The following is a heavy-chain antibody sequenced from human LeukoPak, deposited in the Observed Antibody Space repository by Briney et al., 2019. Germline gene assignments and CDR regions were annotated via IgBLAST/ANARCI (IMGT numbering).Heavy chain of an antibody. D-gene: IGHD6-19*01. V-gene: IGHV1-18*01. Sequence: ASVKVSCKASGYTFTSYGISWVRQAPGQGLEWMGWISAYNGDTNYAQKLQGRVTMTTDTSTSTAYMELRSLRSDDTAVYYCARVIAVAGTSRWFDPWGQGTLVTVSS. CDR3: ARVIAVAGTSRWFDP. CDR2: ISAYNGDT. CDR1: GYTFTSYG. J-gene: IGHJ5*02.